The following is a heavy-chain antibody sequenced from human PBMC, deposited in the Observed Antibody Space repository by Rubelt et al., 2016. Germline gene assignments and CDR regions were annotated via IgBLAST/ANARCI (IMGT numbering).Heavy chain of an antibody. CDR3: ARIPDGLYFDY. J-gene: IGHJ4*02. V-gene: IGHV1-18*01. CDR2: ISAYNGNT. Sequence: GLECMGWISAYNGNTNYAQKLQGRVTMTTDTSTSTAYMELRSLRSDDTAVYYCARIPDGLYFDYWGQGTLVTVSS.